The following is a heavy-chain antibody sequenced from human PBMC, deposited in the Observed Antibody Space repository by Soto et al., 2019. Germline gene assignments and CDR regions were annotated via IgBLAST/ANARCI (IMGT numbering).Heavy chain of an antibody. CDR2: ISGSGGST. V-gene: IGHV3-23*01. D-gene: IGHD1-26*01. CDR3: AKARIGCYFNWFDP. Sequence: GGSLRLSCAASGFTFSSYAMSWVRQAPGKGLEWVSAISGSGGSTYYADSVKGRFTISRDNSKNTLYLQMNSLRAEDTAVYDCAKARIGCYFNWFDPWGQGTLVTVSS. J-gene: IGHJ5*02. CDR1: GFTFSSYA.